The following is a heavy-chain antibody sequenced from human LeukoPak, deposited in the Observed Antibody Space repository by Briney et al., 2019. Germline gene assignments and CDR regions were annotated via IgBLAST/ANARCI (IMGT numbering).Heavy chain of an antibody. CDR2: IYYSGST. Sequence: SETLSLTCTVSGGSISSGDYYWSWIRQPPGKGLEWIGYIYYSGSTYYNPSLKSRVTLSVDTSKNQFSLKLSSVTAADTAVYYCARDRAEYCSSTSCYLFDYWGQGTLVTVSS. D-gene: IGHD2-2*01. V-gene: IGHV4-30-4*08. CDR1: GGSISSGDYY. CDR3: ARDRAEYCSSTSCYLFDY. J-gene: IGHJ4*02.